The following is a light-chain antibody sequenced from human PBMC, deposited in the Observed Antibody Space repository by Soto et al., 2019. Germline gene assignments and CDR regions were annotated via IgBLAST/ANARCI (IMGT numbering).Light chain of an antibody. CDR3: AAWDDSLNGVV. Sequence: LLTQPPSASGTPGQTIAISCSGGSSNIGSHTVNWYQQLPGTAPRLLIYSNTQRPSGVPDRFSGSKSGTSASLAISGLQSEYEGDYYCAAWDDSLNGVVFGGGTKLTVL. V-gene: IGLV1-44*01. CDR2: SNT. J-gene: IGLJ2*01. CDR1: SSNIGSHT.